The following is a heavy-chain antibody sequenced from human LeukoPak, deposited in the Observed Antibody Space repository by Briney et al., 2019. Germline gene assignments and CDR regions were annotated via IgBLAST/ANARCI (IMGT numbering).Heavy chain of an antibody. J-gene: IGHJ4*02. CDR3: ARRNMVRGVVIGL. D-gene: IGHD3-10*01. V-gene: IGHV4-34*01. CDR1: GGSFSGYY. Sequence: SETLSLTCAVFGGSFSGYYWSWIRQPPGKGLEWIGEINHSGSTNYNPSLNSRVAISVDTSKNQFSLKLNSVTAADTAVYYCARRNMVRGVVIGLWGQGTLVTVSS. CDR2: INHSGST.